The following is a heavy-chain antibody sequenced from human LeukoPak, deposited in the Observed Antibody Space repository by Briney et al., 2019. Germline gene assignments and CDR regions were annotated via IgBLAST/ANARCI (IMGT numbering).Heavy chain of an antibody. CDR1: GYTFTSYD. J-gene: IGHJ6*03. V-gene: IGHV1-8*01. Sequence: ASVKVSCKASGYTFTSYDINWVRQATGQGLEWMGWMNPNSGNTGYAQKFRGRVTMTRNTSISTAYMELSSLRSEDTAVYYCARALGGSYYYYMDVWGKGTTVTVSS. D-gene: IGHD1-26*01. CDR2: MNPNSGNT. CDR3: ARALGGSYYYYMDV.